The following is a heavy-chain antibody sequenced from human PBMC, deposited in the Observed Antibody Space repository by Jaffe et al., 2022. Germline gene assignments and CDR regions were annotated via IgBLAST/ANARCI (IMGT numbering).Heavy chain of an antibody. CDR1: GGTFSSYA. CDR2: IIPIFGTA. CDR3: ARARERYFDWLYWSWYYFDY. D-gene: IGHD3-9*01. Sequence: QVQLVQSGAEVKKPGSSVKVSCKASGGTFSSYAISWVRQAPGQGLEWMGGIIPIFGTANYAQKFQGRVTITADESTSTAYMELSSLRSEDTAVYYCARARERYFDWLYWSWYYFDYWGQGTLVTVSS. J-gene: IGHJ4*02. V-gene: IGHV1-69*01.